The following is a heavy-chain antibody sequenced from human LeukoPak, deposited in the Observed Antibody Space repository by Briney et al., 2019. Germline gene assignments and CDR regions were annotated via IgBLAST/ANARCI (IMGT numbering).Heavy chain of an antibody. CDR2: ISNYNGNT. CDR1: GYTFTSYG. D-gene: IGHD5-18*01. J-gene: IGHJ4*02. Sequence: ASVKVSCKASGYTFTSYGITWVRQAPGQGLEWMGWISNYNGNTNYAQKLQGRDTMTRDMSTSTVYMELSSLRSEDTAVYYCARDNGLGSYHEFDYWGQGTLVTVSS. CDR3: ARDNGLGSYHEFDY. V-gene: IGHV1-18*01.